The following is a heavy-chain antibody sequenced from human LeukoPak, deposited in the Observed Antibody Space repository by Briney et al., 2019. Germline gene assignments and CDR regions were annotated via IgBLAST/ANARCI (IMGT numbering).Heavy chain of an antibody. CDR1: GFTFSTYG. CDR3: AKKKDYYDTSGDFDI. D-gene: IGHD3-22*01. Sequence: PGGSLRLSCAASGFTFSTYGIHWVRQAPGKGLEWVSFIQYSGINTYYADSVKGRFIISRDNSKNTLYLQMNSLRAEDTALYYCAKKKDYYDTSGDFDIWGQGAMVTVSS. V-gene: IGHV3-30*02. CDR2: IQYSGINT. J-gene: IGHJ3*02.